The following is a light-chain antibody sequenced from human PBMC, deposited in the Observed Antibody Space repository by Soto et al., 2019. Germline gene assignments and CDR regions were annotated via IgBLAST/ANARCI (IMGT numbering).Light chain of an antibody. CDR3: QQRNDWRRGT. V-gene: IGKV3-11*01. Sequence: EIVITQSPATLSLPPGERATLSCRASQSVSSYLAWYQQKPGQAPRLLIYDASNRATGIPARFSGSGSGTDFTLTISSLEPEDFAVYYCQQRNDWRRGTFGQGARLEIK. CDR2: DAS. CDR1: QSVSSY. J-gene: IGKJ5*01.